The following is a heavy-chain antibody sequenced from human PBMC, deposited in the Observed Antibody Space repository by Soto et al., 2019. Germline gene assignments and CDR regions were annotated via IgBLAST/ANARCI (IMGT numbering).Heavy chain of an antibody. D-gene: IGHD3-10*01. CDR3: MRIGFDYHDFDD. Sequence: SLKISCQASGSNFNTFWVGWVRQMPGKGLEWMGRINPIDSRTDYSPSFRGNVAISLDKSIGTAYLQWDSLRASDTAMYYCMRIGFDYHDFDDWGQGNLVTGSS. V-gene: IGHV5-10-1*01. CDR1: GSNFNTFW. J-gene: IGHJ4*02. CDR2: INPIDSRT.